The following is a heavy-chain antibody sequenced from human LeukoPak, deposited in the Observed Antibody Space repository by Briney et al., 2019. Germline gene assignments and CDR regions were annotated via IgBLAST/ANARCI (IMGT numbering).Heavy chain of an antibody. J-gene: IGHJ3*02. Sequence: GGSLRLSCAASEFTFSTYGMSWVRQAPGKGLEWVSTINSNGGSTYHADSVKGRFTISRDNSKNTLYLQMNSLRAEDTAVYYCAKAILGATGHALDMWGQGTMVTVSS. D-gene: IGHD1-26*01. V-gene: IGHV3-23*01. CDR3: AKAILGATGHALDM. CDR2: INSNGGST. CDR1: EFTFSTYG.